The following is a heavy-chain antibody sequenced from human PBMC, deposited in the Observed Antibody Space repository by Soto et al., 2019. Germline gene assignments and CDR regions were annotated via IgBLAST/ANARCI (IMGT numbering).Heavy chain of an antibody. V-gene: IGHV2-5*02. Sequence: QITLKESGPTLVKPTQTLTLTCTFSGFSLSTSGVGVGWIRQPPGKALEWLALIYWDDDKRYSPSLKSRLTITKDTSKNQVVLTMTNMDPVGTATYYCAHTGRWLQPFDYWGQGTLVTVSS. CDR1: GFSLSTSGVG. CDR3: AHTGRWLQPFDY. CDR2: IYWDDDK. D-gene: IGHD5-12*01. J-gene: IGHJ4*02.